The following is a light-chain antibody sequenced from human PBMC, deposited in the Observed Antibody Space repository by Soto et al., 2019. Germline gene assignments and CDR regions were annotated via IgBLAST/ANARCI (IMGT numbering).Light chain of an antibody. CDR1: SSDVGGYNY. V-gene: IGLV2-14*01. Sequence: QSALTQPASVSGSPGQSITISCTGTSSDVGGYNYVSWYQQHPDKAPKLMIYEVSNRPSGVSNRFSGSKSGNTASLTISGLQAEDEADYSCRSYTSSSTPVFGGGTKLTVL. CDR3: RSYTSSSTPV. CDR2: EVS. J-gene: IGLJ2*01.